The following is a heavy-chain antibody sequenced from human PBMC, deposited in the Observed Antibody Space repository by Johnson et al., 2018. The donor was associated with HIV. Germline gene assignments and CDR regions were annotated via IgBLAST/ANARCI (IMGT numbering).Heavy chain of an antibody. D-gene: IGHD3-10*01. V-gene: IGHV3-9*01. J-gene: IGHJ3*02. Sequence: VQLVESGGGLVQPGRSLRLSCAASGFTFDDYAMHWVRQAPGKGLEWVSGITWNSGSIGYADSVKGRFTISRDNAKNSLLLQMNGLRAEDTALYYCARDFVAFGECTAFDIWGQGTMVTVSS. CDR3: ARDFVAFGECTAFDI. CDR1: GFTFDDYA. CDR2: ITWNSGSI.